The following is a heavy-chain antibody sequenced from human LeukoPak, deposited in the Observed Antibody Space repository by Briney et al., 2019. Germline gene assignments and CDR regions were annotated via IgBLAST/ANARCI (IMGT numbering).Heavy chain of an antibody. CDR2: INPSGGST. J-gene: IGHJ4*02. Sequence: ASVKVSCKASGYTFASYYMHWVRQAPGQGLEWMGIINPSGGSTSYAQKFQGRVTMTRDTSTSTVYMELSSLRSEDTAVYYCARAGAMVRGVIMGSYYFDYWGQGTLVTVSS. D-gene: IGHD3-10*01. CDR3: ARAGAMVRGVIMGSYYFDY. V-gene: IGHV1-46*01. CDR1: GYTFASYY.